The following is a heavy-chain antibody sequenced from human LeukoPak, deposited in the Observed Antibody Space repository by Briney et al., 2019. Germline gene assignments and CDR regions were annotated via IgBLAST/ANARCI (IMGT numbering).Heavy chain of an antibody. CDR1: GFTFSSYS. CDR3: ARGPEEVYYYYYMDV. V-gene: IGHV3-48*04. CDR2: ISSSSSTI. J-gene: IGHJ6*03. Sequence: PGGSLRLSCAASGFTFSSYSMNWVRQAPGKGLEWVSYISSSSSTIYYADSVKGRFTISRDNAKNSLYLQMNSLRAEDTAVYYCARGPEEVYYYYYMDVWGKGTTVTVSS.